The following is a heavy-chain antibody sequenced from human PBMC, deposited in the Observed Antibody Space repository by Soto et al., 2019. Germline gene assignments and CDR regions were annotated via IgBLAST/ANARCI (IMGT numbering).Heavy chain of an antibody. CDR2: GYPGDSDT. Sequence: PGESLKISCKASGYTLTNYWIAWVRQMPGKGLEGMGGGYPGDSDTRYRPSVQGQVTISADQSTSTVYLPWSGLKASDSAMYFWARQGGSGSADGIDVWGQGTTVTVSS. CDR3: ARQGGSGSADGIDV. V-gene: IGHV5-51*01. D-gene: IGHD6-25*01. CDR1: GYTLTNYW. J-gene: IGHJ6*02.